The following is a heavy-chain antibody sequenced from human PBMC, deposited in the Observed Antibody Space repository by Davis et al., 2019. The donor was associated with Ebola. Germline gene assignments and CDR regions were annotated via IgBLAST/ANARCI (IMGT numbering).Heavy chain of an antibody. D-gene: IGHD3-22*01. CDR3: ARRYYYDSSGYLGYYYGMDV. Sequence: PGGSLRLSCAASGFTFSSYAMSWVRQAPGKGLEWVSAISGSGGSTYYADSVKGRFTISRDNSKNTLYLQMNSLRAEDTAVYYCARRYYYDSSGYLGYYYGMDVWGQGTTVTVSS. CDR2: ISGSGGST. CDR1: GFTFSSYA. J-gene: IGHJ6*02. V-gene: IGHV3-23*01.